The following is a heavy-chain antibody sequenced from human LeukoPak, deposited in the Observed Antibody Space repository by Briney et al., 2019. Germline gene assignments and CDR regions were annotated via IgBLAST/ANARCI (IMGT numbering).Heavy chain of an antibody. CDR2: FDPEDGET. CDR1: GYTLTELS. Sequence: ASVKVSCKVSGYTLTELSMHWVRQAPGKGLEWMGGFDPEDGETIYAQKFQGRVTMTEDTSTDTAYMELSSLRSEDTAVYYCARGGGVVPAAIFDYWGQGTLVTVSS. V-gene: IGHV1-24*01. CDR3: ARGGGVVPAAIFDY. J-gene: IGHJ4*02. D-gene: IGHD2-2*01.